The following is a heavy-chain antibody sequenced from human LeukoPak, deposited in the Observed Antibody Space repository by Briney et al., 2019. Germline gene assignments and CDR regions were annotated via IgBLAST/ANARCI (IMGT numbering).Heavy chain of an antibody. V-gene: IGHV3-33*01. CDR1: GFTFSSYG. CDR2: IWYDGSNK. Sequence: QSGRSLRLSCAASGFTFSSYGMHWVRQAPGKGLEWVAVIWYDGSNKYHADSVKGRFTISRDNSKNTMYLQMNSLRVEDTAVYYCARAIWGYDIYYFDYWGQGTLVTVSS. CDR3: ARAIWGYDIYYFDY. J-gene: IGHJ4*02. D-gene: IGHD7-27*01.